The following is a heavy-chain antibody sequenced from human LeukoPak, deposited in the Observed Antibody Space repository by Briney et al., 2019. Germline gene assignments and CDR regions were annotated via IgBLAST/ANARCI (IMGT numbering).Heavy chain of an antibody. CDR1: GFTFDDSG. CDR2: INWTGGST. V-gene: IGHV3-20*04. J-gene: IGHJ4*02. CDR3: VKGEVSWGDNYGYFDY. D-gene: IGHD5-18*01. Sequence: GGSLRLSCAASGFTFDDSGMSWVRQAPGKGLEWVSGINWTGGSTGYADSVRGRFTISRDNSRNSLYLQINSLRAEDTAFYYCVKGEVSWGDNYGYFDYWGQGTLVTVSS.